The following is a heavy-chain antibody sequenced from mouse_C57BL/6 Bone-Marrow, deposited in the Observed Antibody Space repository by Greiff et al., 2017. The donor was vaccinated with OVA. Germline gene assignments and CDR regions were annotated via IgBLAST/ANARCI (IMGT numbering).Heavy chain of an antibody. J-gene: IGHJ4*01. V-gene: IGHV1-64*01. CDR1: GYTFTSYW. D-gene: IGHD2-5*01. CDR3: ARPYYSNPYYYAMDY. CDR2: IHPNSGST. Sequence: QVQLQQSGAELVKPGASVKLSCKASGYTFTSYWMPWVKQRPGQGLEWIGMIHPNSGSTNYNEKFKSKATLTVDKSSSTAYMQLSSLTSEDSAVYYCARPYYSNPYYYAMDYWGQGTSVTVSS.